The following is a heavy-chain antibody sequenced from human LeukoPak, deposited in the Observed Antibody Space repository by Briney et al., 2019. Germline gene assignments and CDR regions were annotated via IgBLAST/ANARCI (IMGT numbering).Heavy chain of an antibody. CDR1: GFTFSDYY. D-gene: IGHD6-19*01. CDR2: ISSSSSTI. J-gene: IGHJ4*02. V-gene: IGHV3-11*04. CDR3: ARDQPEGGIAVAGSWDY. Sequence: GGSLRLSCAASGFTFSDYYMSWIRQAPGKGLEWVSYISSSSSTIYYADSAKGRFTISRDNAKNSLYLQMNSLRAEDTAVYYCARDQPEGGIAVAGSWDYWGQGTLVTVSS.